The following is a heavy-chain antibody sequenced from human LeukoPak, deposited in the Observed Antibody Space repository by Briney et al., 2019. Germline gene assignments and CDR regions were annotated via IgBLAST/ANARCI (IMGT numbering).Heavy chain of an antibody. CDR1: GFTFSNYA. CDR2: ISGSGGST. Sequence: GGSLRLSCAASGFTFSNYAMNWVRQAPGRGLEWVSAISGSGGSTYYADSVKGRFAISRDNSKNTLYLQMNSLRAEDTAVYYCAKDLAGSGSYSFGYWGQGTLVTVSS. CDR3: AKDLAGSGSYSFGY. J-gene: IGHJ4*02. D-gene: IGHD1-26*01. V-gene: IGHV3-23*01.